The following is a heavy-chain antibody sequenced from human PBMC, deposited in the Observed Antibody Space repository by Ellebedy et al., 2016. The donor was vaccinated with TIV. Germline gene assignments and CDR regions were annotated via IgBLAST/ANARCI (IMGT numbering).Heavy chain of an antibody. CDR2: IYSGGTT. D-gene: IGHD1-26*01. CDR3: ARGIIASGRIHRDGLDV. V-gene: IGHV3-66*01. CDR1: GFTVSSNY. J-gene: IGHJ6*02. Sequence: PGGSLRLSCAASGFTVSSNYMSWVRQAPGKGMEWVSVIYSGGTTYYADSVKGRFTISRDNSKNTLYLQMNSLRAEDTAVYYCARGIIASGRIHRDGLDVWGPGTTVTVSS.